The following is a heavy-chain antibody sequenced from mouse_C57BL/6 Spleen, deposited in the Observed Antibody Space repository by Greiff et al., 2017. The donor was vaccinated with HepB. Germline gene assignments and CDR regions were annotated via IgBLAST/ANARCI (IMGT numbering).Heavy chain of an antibody. Sequence: EVQLQQSGPELVKPGASVKISCKASGYSFTDYNMNWVKQSNGKSLEWIGVINPNYGTTSYNQKFKGKATLTVDQSSSTAYMQLNSLTSADSAVYYGAGGYYPYWYFDVWGTGTTVTVSS. V-gene: IGHV1-39*01. J-gene: IGHJ1*03. CDR2: INPNYGTT. CDR3: AGGYYPYWYFDV. D-gene: IGHD2-3*01. CDR1: GYSFTDYN.